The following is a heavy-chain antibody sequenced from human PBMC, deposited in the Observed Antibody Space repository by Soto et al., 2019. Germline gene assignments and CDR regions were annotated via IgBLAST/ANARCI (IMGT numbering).Heavy chain of an antibody. Sequence: QVQLQQWGAGLLKPSETLSLTCAVYGGSFSGYYWSWIRQPPGKGLEWIGEINHSGSTNYNPSLKRRVTISVDTSKNHFSLKLSSVTAADTAVYYCASSIPKWLRFAPPYYYYYYGMDVWGQGTTVTVSS. CDR3: ASSIPKWLRFAPPYYYYYYGMDV. CDR1: GGSFSGYY. V-gene: IGHV4-34*01. J-gene: IGHJ6*02. D-gene: IGHD5-12*01. CDR2: INHSGST.